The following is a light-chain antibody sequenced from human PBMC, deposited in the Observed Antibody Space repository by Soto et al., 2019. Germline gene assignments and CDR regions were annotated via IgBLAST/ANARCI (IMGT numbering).Light chain of an antibody. J-gene: IGKJ1*01. V-gene: IGKV3-20*01. CDR2: DAS. CDR1: QSVSSTY. CDR3: QQYGTSPWT. Sequence: IVLTQSPGTLSLSPGERATLSCRASQSVSSTYLALYQQKPGQAPMLLIYDASSRAAAIPDRFSGSGAGTDFTLTISRLEPEDFAVYFCQQYGTSPWTFGQGTKVDIK.